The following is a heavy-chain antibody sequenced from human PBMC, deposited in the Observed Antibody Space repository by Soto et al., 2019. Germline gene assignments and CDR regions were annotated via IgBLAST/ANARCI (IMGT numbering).Heavy chain of an antibody. D-gene: IGHD5-12*01. J-gene: IGHJ6*02. CDR1: GYTFTIYG. V-gene: IGHV1-18*01. Sequence: QVQLAQSGGEVKKPGASVKVSCKASGYTFTIYGINWVRQAPGQVLEWMGRSSPDNGNTNYARKLQGRVTMTTDTSTSTAYMERGGRRSDATAVFYCARALGYSGYAGMDVWGQGTTVTVSS. CDR3: ARALGYSGYAGMDV. CDR2: SSPDNGNT.